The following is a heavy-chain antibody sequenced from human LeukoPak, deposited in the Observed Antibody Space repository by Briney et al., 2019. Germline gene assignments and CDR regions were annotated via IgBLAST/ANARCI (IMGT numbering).Heavy chain of an antibody. CDR1: GFTFSSYA. CDR3: ASHWAQQVVSDY. D-gene: IGHD6-13*01. V-gene: IGHV3-23*01. Sequence: GGSLRLSCVASGFTFSSYAMSWVRQAPGKGLEWVSAISASGGSTYYADSVKGRFTISRDNSKNTLYLQMNSLRAEDTAVYYCASHWAQQVVSDYWGQGTLVTVSS. J-gene: IGHJ4*02. CDR2: ISASGGST.